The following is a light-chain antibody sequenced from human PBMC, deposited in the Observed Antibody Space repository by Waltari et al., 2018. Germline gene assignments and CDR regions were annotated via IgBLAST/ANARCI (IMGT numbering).Light chain of an antibody. CDR1: QSVSDY. CDR2: TAS. Sequence: DIPMTQSPSYLSASLGSRVTLTCRASQSVSDYLNLYQQKPGKAPRLLIYTASSLQSGVPSTFSGSGSGTEFTLTISSLQIEDFATYYCQQSYTTPYTFGQGTKLEIK. J-gene: IGKJ2*01. CDR3: QQSYTTPYT. V-gene: IGKV1-39*01.